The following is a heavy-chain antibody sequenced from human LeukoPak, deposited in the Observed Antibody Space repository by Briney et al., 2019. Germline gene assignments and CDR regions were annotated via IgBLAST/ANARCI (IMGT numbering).Heavy chain of an antibody. J-gene: IGHJ4*02. V-gene: IGHV3-23*01. CDR1: GFTFSSYA. Sequence: GGSLRLSCAASGFTFSSYAMSWVRQAPGKGLEWVSAISGSGGSTYYADSVKGRFTISRDNSKNTLFLQMNSLRADDTAVYYCAIPSSYDGNRYYHAYWGQGTLVSVSS. CDR3: AIPSSYDGNRYYHAY. D-gene: IGHD3-22*01. CDR2: ISGSGGST.